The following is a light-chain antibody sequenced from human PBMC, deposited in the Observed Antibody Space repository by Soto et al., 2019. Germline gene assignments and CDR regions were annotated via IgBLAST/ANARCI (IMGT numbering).Light chain of an antibody. V-gene: IGKV3-15*01. CDR3: QQYHNWPPQYT. CDR1: QTVASN. CDR2: GSS. J-gene: IGKJ2*01. Sequence: EIVMTQSPATPSVSPGERATLSCRASQTVASNLAWYQQKPGQAPRLLIHGSSTRATGVPARFSGSGSGTEFTLTISSLQSEDFAVYYCQQYHNWPPQYTFGQGTKLQI.